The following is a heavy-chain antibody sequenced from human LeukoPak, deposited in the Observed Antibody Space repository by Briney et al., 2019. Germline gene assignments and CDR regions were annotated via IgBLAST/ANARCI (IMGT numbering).Heavy chain of an antibody. J-gene: IGHJ6*03. CDR2: LYHSDSI. V-gene: IGHV4-38-2*01. Sequence: SETLSLACAVSGYSISSGYYWIWIRQPPGKGLEWIGSLYHSDSIYYNPSLESRVTMSVDTSKNQFSLKLSFVTAADTAVYYCARQHDSYHYYYVDVWGKGTTVTVSS. D-gene: IGHD6-13*01. CDR1: GYSISSGYY. CDR3: ARQHDSYHYYYVDV.